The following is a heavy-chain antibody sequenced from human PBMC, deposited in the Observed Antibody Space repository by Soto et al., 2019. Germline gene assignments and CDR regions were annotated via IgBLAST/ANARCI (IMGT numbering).Heavy chain of an antibody. CDR2: IDAGNGIT. CDR1: GYTFTSWT. V-gene: IGHV1-3*01. CDR3: ARWRGAFDY. Sequence: RASVKVSCKASGYTFTSWTIHWVRQAPGKRLESMGWIDAGNGITKYSQKFQDRVTITRDTSATTAYMELNSLRSEDTAVYYCARWRGAFDYWGQGSLVTVSS. J-gene: IGHJ4*02. D-gene: IGHD1-26*01.